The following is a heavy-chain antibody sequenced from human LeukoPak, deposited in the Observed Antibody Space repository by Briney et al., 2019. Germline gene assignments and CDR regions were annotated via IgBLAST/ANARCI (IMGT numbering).Heavy chain of an antibody. J-gene: IGHJ3*02. CDR2: ISPSSGGT. V-gene: IGHV1-2*06. D-gene: IGHD3-16*02. CDR1: GYTFTGYY. Sequence: ASVKVSCKASGYTFTGYYIHWVRQTPGQGLEWMGRISPSSGGTNYAQKFQGRVTMTRDTSISTAYMELRRLGSDDTAVYYCARADDYVWGSYRYSGAFDIWGQGTMVTVSS. CDR3: ARADDYVWGSYRYSGAFDI.